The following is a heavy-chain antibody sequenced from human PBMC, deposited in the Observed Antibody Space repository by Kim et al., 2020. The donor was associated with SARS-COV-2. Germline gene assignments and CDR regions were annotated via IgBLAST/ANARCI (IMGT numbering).Heavy chain of an antibody. V-gene: IGHV4-59*13. Sequence: SETLSLTCTVSGGSISSYYWSWIRQPPGKGLEWIGDIYYSGSTNYNPSLKSRVTISVDTSKNQFSLKLSSVTAADTAVYYCARDPPVSRGAFDIWGQGT. J-gene: IGHJ3*02. D-gene: IGHD2-2*01. CDR3: ARDPPVSRGAFDI. CDR2: IYYSGST. CDR1: GGSISSYY.